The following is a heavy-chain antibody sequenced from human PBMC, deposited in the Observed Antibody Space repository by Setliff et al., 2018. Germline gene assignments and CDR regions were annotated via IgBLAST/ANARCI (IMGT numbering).Heavy chain of an antibody. D-gene: IGHD2-21*01. CDR3: TKSYSNISPWDYYMDV. CDR1: GGSIGPHY. Sequence: SETLSLTCTVSGGSIGPHYWSWIRQAPGKGLEWIGHIFYSDTAKYNPSLESRAAISVDSSKNQFSLELRSVTAADSAVYFCTKSYSNISPWDYYMDVWGKGTTVTVSS. CDR2: IFYSDTA. V-gene: IGHV4-59*11. J-gene: IGHJ6*03.